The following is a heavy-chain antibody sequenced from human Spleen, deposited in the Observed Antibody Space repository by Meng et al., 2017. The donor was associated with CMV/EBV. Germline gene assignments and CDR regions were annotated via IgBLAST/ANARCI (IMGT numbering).Heavy chain of an antibody. CDR3: ARGRVGRARYYFDY. Sequence: QGQLQQWGAGLLKPSETLALTCAVYGGSFSGYYWSWIRQPPGKGLEWIGEINHSGSTNYNPSLKSRVTISVDTSKNQFSLKLSSVTAADTAVYYCARGRVGRARYYFDYWGQGTLVTVSS. V-gene: IGHV4-34*01. CDR2: INHSGST. J-gene: IGHJ4*02. CDR1: GGSFSGYY. D-gene: IGHD3-10*01.